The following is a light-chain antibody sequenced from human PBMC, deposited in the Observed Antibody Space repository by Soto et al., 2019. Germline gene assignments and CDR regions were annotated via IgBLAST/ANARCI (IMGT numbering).Light chain of an antibody. Sequence: NFMLTQPHSVSESPGKTVTISCTGSSGSIASNYVQWFQQRPGSAPTTVIYEDNKRPSGVPDRFSGSNSGNTATLTISRVEAGDEADYYCQVWDSSSDHRVFGGGTKLTVL. CDR2: EDN. CDR3: QVWDSSSDHRV. V-gene: IGLV6-57*02. J-gene: IGLJ3*02. CDR1: SGSIASNY.